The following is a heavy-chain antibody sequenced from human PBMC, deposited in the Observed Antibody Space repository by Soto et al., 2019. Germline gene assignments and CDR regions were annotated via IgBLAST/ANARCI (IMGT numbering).Heavy chain of an antibody. CDR2: IYASGGST. D-gene: IGHD4-17*01. CDR1: GYTFTSYN. CDR3: FRGGFPDYGKEGRY. Sequence: QVQLMQSGAEVKKPGASVKVSCKASGYTFTSYNVHWVRQAPGQGLEWMGIIYASGGSTTYAQNFQGRLTVTRDTSTSTVYMELSSRRSEDTAVYYCFRGGFPDYGKEGRYWGQGTLVTVSS. J-gene: IGHJ4*02. V-gene: IGHV1-46*01.